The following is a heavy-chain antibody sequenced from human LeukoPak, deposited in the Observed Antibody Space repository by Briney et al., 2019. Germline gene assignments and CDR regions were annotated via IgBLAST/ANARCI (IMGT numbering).Heavy chain of an antibody. CDR2: ISGSGGST. CDR1: GFTFSSYA. D-gene: IGHD3-9*01. CDR3: AILPGEYCDIPHEAFDI. Sequence: GGSLRLSCAASGFTFSSYAMSWVRQAPGKGLEWVSAISGSGGSTYYADSVKGRFTISRDNSKNTLYLQMNSLRAEDTAVYYCAILPGEYCDIPHEAFDIWGQGTMVTVSS. V-gene: IGHV3-23*01. J-gene: IGHJ3*02.